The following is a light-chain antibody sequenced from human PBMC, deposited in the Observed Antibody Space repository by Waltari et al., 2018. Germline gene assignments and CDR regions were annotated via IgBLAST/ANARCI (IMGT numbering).Light chain of an antibody. J-gene: IGLJ3*02. Sequence: QSVLTQPPSASETPGQRVTISCSGSSSNIGSNYVYWYQQLPGTAPKLLIYRNNQGPAGVPDRCSGSKSGTSASLAISGLRSEDEADYYCAAWDDSLSAGVFGGGTKLTVL. V-gene: IGLV1-47*01. CDR2: RNN. CDR1: SSNIGSNY. CDR3: AAWDDSLSAGV.